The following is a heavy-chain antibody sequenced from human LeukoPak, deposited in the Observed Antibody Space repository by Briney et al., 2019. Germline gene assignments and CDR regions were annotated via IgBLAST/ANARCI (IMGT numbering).Heavy chain of an antibody. CDR2: INKNGGT. J-gene: IGHJ4*02. V-gene: IGHV4-30-4*01. CDR3: AREHKSYGDYPYYFDS. D-gene: IGHD4-17*01. Sequence: PSQTLSLTCTVSSDSISSGDYYWSWIRQPAGKGLEFIGYINKNGGTYYNPPLKSRVSISIDTSKNQFSPQLTSVTAADTAVYFRAREHKSYGDYPYYFDSWGQGTLVTVSS. CDR1: SDSISSGDYY.